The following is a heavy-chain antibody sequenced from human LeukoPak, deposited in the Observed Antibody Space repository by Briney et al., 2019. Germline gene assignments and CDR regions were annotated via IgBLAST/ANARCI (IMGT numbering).Heavy chain of an antibody. CDR2: IYPGDSDT. Sequence: GESLKISCKGSGYSFTSYWIGWVRQMPGEGLEWMGIIYPGDSDTRYSPFFQGQVTISADKSISTAYLQWSSLKASDTAMYYCARALIAVAGTLDYWGQGTLVTVSS. V-gene: IGHV5-51*01. CDR1: GYSFTSYW. CDR3: ARALIAVAGTLDY. D-gene: IGHD6-19*01. J-gene: IGHJ4*02.